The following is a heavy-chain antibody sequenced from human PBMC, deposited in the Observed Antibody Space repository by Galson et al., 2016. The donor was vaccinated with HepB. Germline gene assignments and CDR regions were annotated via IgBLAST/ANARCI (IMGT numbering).Heavy chain of an antibody. CDR1: GASITSGGYY. CDR3: ARDFNRRGYFDY. Sequence: TLSLTCTVSGASITSGGYYWSWIRQHPGKGLEWIGHIYYSGSTYYNQSLKSRVTISLDTSKNQFSLKLSSVTVAGTAVYYCARDFNRRGYFDYWGQGTLVTVSS. J-gene: IGHJ4*02. V-gene: IGHV4-31*03. D-gene: IGHD1-26*01. CDR2: IYYSGST.